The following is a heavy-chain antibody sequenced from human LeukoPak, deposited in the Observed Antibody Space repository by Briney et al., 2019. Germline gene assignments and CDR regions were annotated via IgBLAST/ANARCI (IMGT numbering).Heavy chain of an antibody. CDR1: GFTFSSYE. Sequence: GGSLRLSCAASGFTFSSYEMNWVRLAPGKGLEWVSYISSSGSTIYYADSVKGRFTISRDNAKNSLYLQMNSLRAEDTAVYYCARADSAYWYFDLWGRGTLVTVSS. D-gene: IGHD3/OR15-3a*01. CDR3: ARADSAYWYFDL. V-gene: IGHV3-48*03. CDR2: ISSSGSTI. J-gene: IGHJ2*01.